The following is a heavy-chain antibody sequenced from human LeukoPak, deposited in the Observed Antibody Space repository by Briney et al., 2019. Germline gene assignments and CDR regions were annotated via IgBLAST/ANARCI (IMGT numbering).Heavy chain of an antibody. CDR2: IRWNSGSI. CDR1: GFTFDDYA. CDR3: AKGSDEGISGIDY. D-gene: IGHD3-3*02. V-gene: IGHV3-9*01. J-gene: IGHJ4*02. Sequence: GRSLRLSCAASGFTFDDYAMHWVRQAPGKGLEWVSCIRWNSGSIVYAYSVKGRFTISRDKAKNSLYLQMNSVRAEDSAWYCCAKGSDEGISGIDYWGQGTLVTVSS.